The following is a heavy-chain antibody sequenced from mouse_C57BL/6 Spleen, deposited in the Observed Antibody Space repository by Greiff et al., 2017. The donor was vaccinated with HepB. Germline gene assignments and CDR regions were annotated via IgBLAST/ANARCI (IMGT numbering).Heavy chain of an antibody. V-gene: IGHV1-69*01. Sequence: VQLQQPGAELVMPGASVKLSCKASGYTFTSYWMHWVKQRPGQGLEWIGEIDPSDSYTNYNQKFKGKSTLTVDKSSSTAYMQLSSLTSEDSAVYYCARREDGNYDDFDYWGQGTTLTVSS. CDR1: GYTFTSYW. CDR3: ARREDGNYDDFDY. D-gene: IGHD2-1*01. J-gene: IGHJ2*01. CDR2: IDPSDSYT.